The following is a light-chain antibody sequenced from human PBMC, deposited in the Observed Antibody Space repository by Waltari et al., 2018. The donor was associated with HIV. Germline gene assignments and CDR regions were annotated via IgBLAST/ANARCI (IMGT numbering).Light chain of an antibody. CDR1: QSLRHSNGYTY. CDR3: MQALQTPA. CDR2: LGS. V-gene: IGKV2-28*01. Sequence: DIVMTQSPLSLPVTPGEPASISCRSSQSLRHSNGYTYLDWYLQKPGQPPQLLIYLGSNRASGVPDRFSGSGSGTDFTLKISRVEAEDVGVYYCMQALQTPAFGQGTKVEIK. J-gene: IGKJ1*01.